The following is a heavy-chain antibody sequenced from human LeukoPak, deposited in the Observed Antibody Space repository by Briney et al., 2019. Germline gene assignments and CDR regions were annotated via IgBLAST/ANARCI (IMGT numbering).Heavy chain of an antibody. D-gene: IGHD3-10*01. Sequence: SETLSLTCTVSGYSISSDYWSWIRQPPGKGLEWIGYIYYSGSTYYNPSLKSRVTISVDTSKNQLSLKLSSVTAADTAVYYCARESNYHGSGTGWFDPWGQGTLVTVSS. V-gene: IGHV4-59*12. CDR2: IYYSGST. J-gene: IGHJ5*02. CDR1: GYSISSDY. CDR3: ARESNYHGSGTGWFDP.